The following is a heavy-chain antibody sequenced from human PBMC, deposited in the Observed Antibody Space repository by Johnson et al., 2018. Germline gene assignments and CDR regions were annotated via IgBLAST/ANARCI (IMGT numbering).Heavy chain of an antibody. J-gene: IGHJ3*01. D-gene: IGHD3-16*01. CDR3: ARGAMGGVNLKPYAFDF. CDR1: GFSLSTNGVG. V-gene: IGHV2-5*01. CDR2: IFWHDDK. Sequence: QITLKESGPTLVKPTQTLTLTCTFSGFSLSTNGVGVGWIRQPPGKALEWLALIFWHDDKRYSPSLKTRLTITKDTSKNQVVLTITNMDPLDTATYFCARGAMGGVNLKPYAFDFWGQGTMVAVSS.